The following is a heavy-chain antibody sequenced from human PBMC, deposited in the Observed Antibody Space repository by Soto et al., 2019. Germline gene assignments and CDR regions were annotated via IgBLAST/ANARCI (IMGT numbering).Heavy chain of an antibody. V-gene: IGHV1-18*01. CDR2: ISAYNGNT. J-gene: IGHJ6*03. CDR3: ASEFDSIFGVVIIGVRYYMDV. Sequence: QVQLVQSGAEVKKPGASVKVSCKASGYTFTSYGISWVRQAPGQGLEWMGWISAYNGNTNYAQKLQGRVTMTTDTSTSTAYMELRSLRSDSTAVYYCASEFDSIFGVVIIGVRYYMDVWGKGTTVTVSS. D-gene: IGHD3-3*01. CDR1: GYTFTSYG.